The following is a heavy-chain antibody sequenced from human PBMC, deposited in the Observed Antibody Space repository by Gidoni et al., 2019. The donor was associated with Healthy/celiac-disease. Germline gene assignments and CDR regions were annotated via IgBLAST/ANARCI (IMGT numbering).Heavy chain of an antibody. Sequence: QVQLQESGPGLVKPSQPLSLTCTVSGGSISSGGYYWSWIRQHPGKGLEWIGYIYYSGSTYYHPSLKSRFTISVDTSKTQFSLKLSSVTAADTAVYYCAREADSSSPDWGQGTLVTVSS. V-gene: IGHV4-31*03. D-gene: IGHD6-13*01. CDR1: GGSISSGGYY. J-gene: IGHJ4*02. CDR2: IYYSGST. CDR3: AREADSSSPD.